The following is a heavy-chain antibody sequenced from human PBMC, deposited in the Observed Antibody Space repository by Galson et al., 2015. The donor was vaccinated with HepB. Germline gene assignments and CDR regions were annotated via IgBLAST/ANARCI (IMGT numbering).Heavy chain of an antibody. CDR2: ISSSGSTI. CDR3: AKEGPTALTTYFDY. V-gene: IGHV3-11*04. J-gene: IGHJ4*02. CDR1: GFTFSDYY. D-gene: IGHD4-17*01. Sequence: SLRLSCAASGFTFSDYYLSWIRQAPGKGLEWVSYISSSGSTIYYADSVKGRFTISRDNAKNSLYLQMNSLRAEDTAVYYCAKEGPTALTTYFDYWGQGALVTVSS.